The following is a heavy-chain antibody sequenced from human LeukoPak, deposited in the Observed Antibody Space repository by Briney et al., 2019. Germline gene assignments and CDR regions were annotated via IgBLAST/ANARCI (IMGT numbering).Heavy chain of an antibody. J-gene: IGHJ4*02. V-gene: IGHV3-20*04. CDR1: GFTFADYG. CDR3: ARDGLQAYYDSSGFLDY. CDR2: ITGNGGSV. D-gene: IGHD3-22*01. Sequence: GGSLRLSCASSGFTFADYGMSWVRQAPGKGLEWVPGITGNGGSVGYADSMKGRFIISRDNAKNSLYLQMNSLRAEDTAVYYCARDGLQAYYDSSGFLDYWGQGTLVTVSS.